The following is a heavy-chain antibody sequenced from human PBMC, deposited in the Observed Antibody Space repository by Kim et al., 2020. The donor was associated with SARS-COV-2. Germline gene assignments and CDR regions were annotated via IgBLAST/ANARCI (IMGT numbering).Heavy chain of an antibody. V-gene: IGHV3-21*01. D-gene: IGHD2-15*01. CDR3: VRDVDTFGSGPGV. CDR2: ISGGGHYI. Sequence: GGSLRLSCAASGFTFSNYNMHWVRQAPGTGLEWVSSISGGGHYIYYADSVKGRFTISRDNAKNSLFLRMNSLRADDTAMYYCVRDVDTFGSGPGVWGQGTTVTVSS. J-gene: IGHJ6*02. CDR1: GFTFSNYN.